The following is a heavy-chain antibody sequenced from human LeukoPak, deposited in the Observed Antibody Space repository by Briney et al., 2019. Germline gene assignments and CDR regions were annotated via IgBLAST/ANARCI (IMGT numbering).Heavy chain of an antibody. CDR3: AKEGTWGNWYFDL. V-gene: IGHV3-30*18. D-gene: IGHD3-16*01. Sequence: GGSLRLSCAASGFTFRNYGMHWVRQAPGKGLEWVAVISRDGLTKYYADSVKGRFTLHRDNSRNTLYLEMNSLRDGDTAVYYCAKEGTWGNWYFDLWGRGTLVIVTS. J-gene: IGHJ2*01. CDR2: ISRDGLTK. CDR1: GFTFRNYG.